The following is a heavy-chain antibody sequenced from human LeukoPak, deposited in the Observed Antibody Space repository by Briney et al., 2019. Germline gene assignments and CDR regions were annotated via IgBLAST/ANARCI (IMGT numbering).Heavy chain of an antibody. CDR3: ARAPHYYDSSGYYGPGYYYYGMDI. CDR2: IIPIFGTA. V-gene: IGHV1-69*13. CDR1: GYTFTGYY. Sequence: GASVKVSCKASGYTFTGYYMHWVRQAPGQGLEWMGGIIPIFGTANYAQKFQGRVTITADESTSTAYMELSSLRSEDTAVYYCARAPHYYDSSGYYGPGYYYYGMDIWGRGTTVTVSS. J-gene: IGHJ6*02. D-gene: IGHD3-22*01.